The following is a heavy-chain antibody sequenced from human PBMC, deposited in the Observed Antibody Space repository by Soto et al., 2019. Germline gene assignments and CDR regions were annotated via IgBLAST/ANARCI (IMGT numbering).Heavy chain of an antibody. CDR1: GFTFTNYW. J-gene: IGHJ6*02. D-gene: IGHD5-18*01. CDR3: ARGIPGRYGRDV. CDR2: INGDGTTT. V-gene: IGHV3-74*01. Sequence: EVQLVESGGGLVQHGGSLRLSCAASGFTFTNYWIHWVRQVPGKGLMWISRINGDGTTTNYADSVKGRFAISRDNARNTVYLQVSSLRVEDTALYYCARGIPGRYGRDVWGHGTTVTVSS.